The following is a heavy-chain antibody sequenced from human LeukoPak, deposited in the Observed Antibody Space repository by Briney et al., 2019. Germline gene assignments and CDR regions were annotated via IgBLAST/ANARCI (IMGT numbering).Heavy chain of an antibody. CDR1: GYTFTSYG. V-gene: IGHV1-18*01. D-gene: IGHD3-3*01. J-gene: IGHJ5*02. Sequence: GASVKVSCKASGYTFTSYGISWVRQAPGQGLEWMGWISAYNGNTNYAQKLQGRVTMTTDTSTSTAYMELRSLRSDDTAVYYCARDRTIFGVVTSVDWFDPWGQGTLVTVSS. CDR3: ARDRTIFGVVTSVDWFDP. CDR2: ISAYNGNT.